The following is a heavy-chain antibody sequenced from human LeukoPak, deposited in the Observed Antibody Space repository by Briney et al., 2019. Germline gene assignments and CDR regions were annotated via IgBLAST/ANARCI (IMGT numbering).Heavy chain of an antibody. CDR2: INPNSGGT. Sequence: GSSVKVSCKASGGTFSSYAISWVRQAPGQGLEWMGRINPNSGGTNYAQKFQGRVTMTRDTSISTAYMELSRLRSDDTAMYYCARDRAFDIWGQGTMVTVSS. J-gene: IGHJ3*02. V-gene: IGHV1-2*06. CDR3: ARDRAFDI. CDR1: GGTFSSYA.